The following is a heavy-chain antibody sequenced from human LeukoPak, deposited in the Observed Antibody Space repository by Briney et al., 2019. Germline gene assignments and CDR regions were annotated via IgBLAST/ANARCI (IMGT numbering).Heavy chain of an antibody. CDR2: IYSGGST. D-gene: IGHD2/OR15-2a*01. V-gene: IGHV3-53*01. CDR1: GFTVSSNY. CDR3: ARHEASMYYFDY. J-gene: IGHJ4*02. Sequence: GGSLRLSCAASGFTVSSNYMSWVRQAPGKGLEWVSVIYSGGSTYYADSVKGRFTISRDNSKNTLYLQMNSLRAEDTAVYYCARHEASMYYFDYWGQGTLVTVSS.